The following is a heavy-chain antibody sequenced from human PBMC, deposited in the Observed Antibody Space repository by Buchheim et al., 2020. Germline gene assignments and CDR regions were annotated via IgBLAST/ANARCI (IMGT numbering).Heavy chain of an antibody. CDR1: GGSISSGDYY. CDR3: AREWWGPDYYYYYGMDV. J-gene: IGHJ6*02. D-gene: IGHD2-21*02. V-gene: IGHV4-30-4*01. Sequence: QVQLQESGPGLVKPSQTLSLTCTVSGGSISSGDYYWSWIRQPPGKGLEWIGYIYSSGSTYYNPSLKSRVTISVDTPKNPLSLKLSSVTAADTAVYYCAREWWGPDYYYYYGMDVWGQGTT. CDR2: IYSSGST.